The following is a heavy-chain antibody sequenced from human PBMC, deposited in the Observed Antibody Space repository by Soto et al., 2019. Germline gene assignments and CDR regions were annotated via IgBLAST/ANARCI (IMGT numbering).Heavy chain of an antibody. J-gene: IGHJ6*02. CDR1: GGSISSYY. CDR2: IYYSGST. Sequence: SETLSLTCTVSGGSISSYYWSWIRQPPGKGLEWIGYIYYSGSTNYNPSLKSRVTISVDTSKNQSSLKLSSVTAADTAVYYCATTFSKAYYYYGMDVWGQGTTVTVSS. D-gene: IGHD3-16*01. CDR3: ATTFSKAYYYYGMDV. V-gene: IGHV4-59*01.